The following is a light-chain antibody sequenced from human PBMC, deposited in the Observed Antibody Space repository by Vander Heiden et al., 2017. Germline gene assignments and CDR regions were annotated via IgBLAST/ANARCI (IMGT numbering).Light chain of an antibody. CDR3: LQDDNWPPRYA. Sequence: EVLLTQSPATLSVSPGETATLSCWSRQAISRRLAWYQQRPGQSPRLLIYGASIRASGVPARFSGSGSGTEFTFAISSLQSEDFAVYYCLQDDNWPPRYAFGQGTKLQIQ. V-gene: IGKV3-15*01. CDR2: GAS. J-gene: IGKJ2*01. CDR1: QAISRR.